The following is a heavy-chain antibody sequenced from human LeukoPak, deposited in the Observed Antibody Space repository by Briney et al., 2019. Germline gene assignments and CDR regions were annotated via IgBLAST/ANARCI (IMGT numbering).Heavy chain of an antibody. Sequence: SETLSLTCAVSGGSISSSNWWSWVRQPPGKGLELIGHIYYTGNTVYNPSLKSRATILLDTSENQFSLKLRSVTTADTAVYYCARYRPSESRSGEVTSLDYWGQGTLVTVSS. D-gene: IGHD3-3*01. CDR1: GGSISSSNW. CDR3: ARYRPSESRSGEVTSLDY. J-gene: IGHJ4*02. V-gene: IGHV4-4*02. CDR2: IYYTGNT.